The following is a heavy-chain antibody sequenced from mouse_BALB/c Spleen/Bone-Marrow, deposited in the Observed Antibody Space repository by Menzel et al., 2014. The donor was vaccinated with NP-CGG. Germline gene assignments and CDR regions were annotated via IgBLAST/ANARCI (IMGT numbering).Heavy chain of an antibody. Sequence: EVKLMESGGGLVKPGGSLKLSCAASGFIFSDYYMYWVRQTPEKRLEWVATISDGGSYTYYPDSVKGRFTISRDNAKNNLYLQMSSLKSEDTAMYYCVLRWFAYWGQGTLVTVSA. CDR2: ISDGGSYT. CDR1: GFIFSDYY. J-gene: IGHJ3*01. D-gene: IGHD1-1*01. V-gene: IGHV5-4*02. CDR3: VLRWFAY.